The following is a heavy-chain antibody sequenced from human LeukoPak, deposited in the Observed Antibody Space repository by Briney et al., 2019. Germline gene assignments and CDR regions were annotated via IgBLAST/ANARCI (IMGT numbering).Heavy chain of an antibody. CDR3: ARGYISGSLDY. CDR1: GFTFSSYD. Sequence: GGSLSLSCAASGFTFSSYDMHWVRQATGKGLEWVSLIGSAGDTYYLGSVKGRFTISRENAKESLYLQMNSLRAEDTAVYYCARGYISGSLDYWGQGTLVTVSS. V-gene: IGHV3-13*04. J-gene: IGHJ4*02. CDR2: IGSAGDT. D-gene: IGHD5-18*01.